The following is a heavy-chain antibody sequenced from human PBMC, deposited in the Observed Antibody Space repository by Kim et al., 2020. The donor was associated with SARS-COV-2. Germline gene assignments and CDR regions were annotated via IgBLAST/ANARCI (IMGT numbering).Heavy chain of an antibody. CDR3: ARVLREFDWLLDY. D-gene: IGHD3-9*01. V-gene: IGHV4-34*01. CDR2: INHSGST. Sequence: SETLSLTCAVYGGSFSGYYWSWIRQPPGKGLEWIGEINHSGSTNYNPSLKSRVTISVDTSKNQFSLKLSSVPAADTAVYYCARVLREFDWLLDYWGQGTLVAVSS. CDR1: GGSFSGYY. J-gene: IGHJ4*02.